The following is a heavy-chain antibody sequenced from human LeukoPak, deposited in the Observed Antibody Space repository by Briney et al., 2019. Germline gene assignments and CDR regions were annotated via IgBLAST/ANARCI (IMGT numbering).Heavy chain of an antibody. D-gene: IGHD3-22*01. V-gene: IGHV3-7*03. CDR1: GFTFSSYW. J-gene: IGHJ4*02. CDR2: IKQDGSEK. Sequence: GGSLRLSCAASGFTFSSYWMSWVRQAPGKGLEWVANIKQDGSEKYYVDSVKGRFTISRDNAKNSLYLQMNSLRAEDTAVYYCARVAYYDSSGYFPPNTPVDYWGQGTLVTVSS. CDR3: ARVAYYDSSGYFPPNTPVDY.